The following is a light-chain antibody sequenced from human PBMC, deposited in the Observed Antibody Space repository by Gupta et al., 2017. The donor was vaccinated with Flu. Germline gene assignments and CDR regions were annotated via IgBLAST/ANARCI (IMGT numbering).Light chain of an antibody. Sequence: PSTLSASVGDRVTITCRASQSISSWLAWYQQKPVKAHKLLIYKASSLESGVPSRFSGSGSGTEYTLTISILQPDDFATYYCQQYNSYPITFGGGTKVEIK. CDR1: QSISSW. V-gene: IGKV1-5*03. CDR2: KAS. J-gene: IGKJ4*01. CDR3: QQYNSYPIT.